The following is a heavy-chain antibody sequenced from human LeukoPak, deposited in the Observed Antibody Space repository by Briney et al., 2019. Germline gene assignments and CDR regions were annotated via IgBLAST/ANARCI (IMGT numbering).Heavy chain of an antibody. D-gene: IGHD2-2*01. V-gene: IGHV4-59*01. CDR3: ARLHCSSPSCHRIWFDP. CDR2: ISYSGST. Sequence: SETLSLTCTVSGASISNFYWSWIRQPPGKGLEWIGDISYSGSTNYNPSLKSRVTMSVDTSKNQFSLKLRSVTAADTAVYYCARLHCSSPSCHRIWFDPWGQGTLVTVSS. CDR1: GASISNFY. J-gene: IGHJ5*02.